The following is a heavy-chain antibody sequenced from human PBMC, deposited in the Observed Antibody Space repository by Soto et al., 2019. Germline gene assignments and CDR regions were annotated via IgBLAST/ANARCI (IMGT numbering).Heavy chain of an antibody. J-gene: IGHJ4*02. CDR2: INPILSMS. D-gene: IGHD3-10*01. Sequence: QVQLVQSGAEVKKPGSSVRVSCKASGDTFTFYSINWVRQAPGLGLEWMGRINPILSMSNYAQRFQGRVTMTADKSTSTAYMQLMSLRSEDTAMYYCASSYGSGYRAFDYWGQGALVTVSS. CDR3: ASSYGSGYRAFDY. CDR1: GDTFTFYS. V-gene: IGHV1-69*02.